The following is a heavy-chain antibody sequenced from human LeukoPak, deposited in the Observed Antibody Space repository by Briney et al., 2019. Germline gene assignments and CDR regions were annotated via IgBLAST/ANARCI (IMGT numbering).Heavy chain of an antibody. Sequence: ASVKVSCKASGGTFSSYAISWVRQTPGQALEWMGRIIPIFGTANYAQKFQGRFTITADKSTSTAYMELSSLRSEDTAVYYCATVGDGYSNVNWNWIDPCGQGTLVTVSS. CDR2: IIPIFGTA. CDR1: GGTFSSYA. J-gene: IGHJ5*02. CDR3: ATVGDGYSNVNWNWIDP. D-gene: IGHD5-24*01. V-gene: IGHV1-69*06.